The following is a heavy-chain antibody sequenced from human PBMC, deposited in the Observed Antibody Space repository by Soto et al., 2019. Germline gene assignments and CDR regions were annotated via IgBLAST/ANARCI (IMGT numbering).Heavy chain of an antibody. Sequence: EVVLEESGGGLIKQGGSLKHSCATAGVTFDKTWLSWVRQAPGRGLEWVGRIKSKNDGDTTDYAAPVKGRFTISRDDSKATLYLQMSRVKTEATVVYYCTPGLGEQQAVFDFWGQGTLVTVSS. CDR1: GVTFDKTW. V-gene: IGHV3-15*01. J-gene: IGHJ4*02. CDR3: TPGLGEQQAVFDF. D-gene: IGHD6-13*01. CDR2: IKSKNDGDTT.